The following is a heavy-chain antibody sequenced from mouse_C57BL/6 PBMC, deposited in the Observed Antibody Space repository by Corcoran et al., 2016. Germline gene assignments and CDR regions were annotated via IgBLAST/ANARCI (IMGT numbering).Heavy chain of an antibody. V-gene: IGHV1-15*01. CDR2: IDPETGGT. Sequence: QVQLQQSGAALVRPGASVTLSCKASGYTFTDYEMHWVKQTHVHGLEWIGAIDPETGGTAYNQKFKGKATLTADKSSSTAYMELRSLTSEDSAVYYGTRLDYWGQGTTLTVSS. CDR1: GYTFTDYE. CDR3: TRLDY. J-gene: IGHJ2*01.